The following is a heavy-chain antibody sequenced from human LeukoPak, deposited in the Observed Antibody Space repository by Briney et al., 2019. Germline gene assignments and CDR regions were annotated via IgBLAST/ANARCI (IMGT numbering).Heavy chain of an antibody. CDR3: ANGYYGSGIPFDY. D-gene: IGHD3-10*01. CDR2: ISGSGGST. CDR1: GFTFSSYA. Sequence: PGGSLRLSCAASGFTFSSYAMSWVRQAPGKGLEWVSAISGSGGSTYYADSVKGRFTISRDNSKNTLYLQMNSLRAEDAAVYYCANGYYGSGIPFDYWGQGTLVTVSS. V-gene: IGHV3-23*01. J-gene: IGHJ4*02.